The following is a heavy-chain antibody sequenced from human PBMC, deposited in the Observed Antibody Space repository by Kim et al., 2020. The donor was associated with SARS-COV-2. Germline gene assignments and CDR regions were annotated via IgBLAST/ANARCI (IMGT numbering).Heavy chain of an antibody. J-gene: IGHJ5*01. V-gene: IGHV3-48*03. CDR3: ARNKILDS. D-gene: IGHD2-15*01. CDR1: GFTLSSYK. Sequence: LSLTCVASGFTLSSYKMNWVRQAPGKGLEWISYIDTSGTTTYYADSVKGRFTISRDNAKNSLSLQMNSLRVEDTAVYYCARNKILDSWGQGTLVTVSS. CDR2: IDTSGTTT.